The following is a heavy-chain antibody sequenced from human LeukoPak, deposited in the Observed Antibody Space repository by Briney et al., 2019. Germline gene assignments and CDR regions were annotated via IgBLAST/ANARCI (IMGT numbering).Heavy chain of an antibody. J-gene: IGHJ4*02. CDR3: ARRGGSGSYYLDY. V-gene: IGHV4-31*03. D-gene: IGHD3-10*01. Sequence: SETLSLTCTLSLGSIRSGGYYWGSTRQHPGRGLGCLWYIYYRGSTYYNPSLKSRVTISVDTSKTQFSLKLSSVTAADTAVYNCARRGGSGSYYLDYWGQGTLVTVSS. CDR1: LGSIRSGGYY. CDR2: IYYRGST.